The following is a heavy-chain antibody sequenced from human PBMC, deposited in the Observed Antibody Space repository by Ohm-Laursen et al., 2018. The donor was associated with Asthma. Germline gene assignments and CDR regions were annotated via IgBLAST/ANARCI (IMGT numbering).Heavy chain of an antibody. V-gene: IGHV3-23*01. CDR3: AKDISAGSRTGAFDI. J-gene: IGHJ3*02. CDR1: GFTFSSYA. Sequence: SLRLSCTASGFTFSSYAMSWVRQAPGKGLEWVSAISGSGGSTYYADSVKGRFTISRDNSKNTLYLQMNSLRAEDTAVYYCAKDISAGSRTGAFDIWGQGTMVTVSS. D-gene: IGHD1/OR15-1a*01. CDR2: ISGSGGST.